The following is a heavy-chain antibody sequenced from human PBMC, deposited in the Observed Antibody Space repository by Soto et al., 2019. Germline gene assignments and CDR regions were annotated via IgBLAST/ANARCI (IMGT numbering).Heavy chain of an antibody. CDR2: IIPIFGTA. CDR3: ARTYGGNSGWFDP. CDR1: GGTFSSYA. Sequence: SVKVSCKASGGTFSSYAISWVRQAPGQGLEWMGGIIPIFGTANYAQKFQGRVTITADESTSTAYMELSSLRSEDTAVYYCARTYGGNSGWFDPWGQGTLVTSPQ. V-gene: IGHV1-69*13. J-gene: IGHJ5*02. D-gene: IGHD4-17*01.